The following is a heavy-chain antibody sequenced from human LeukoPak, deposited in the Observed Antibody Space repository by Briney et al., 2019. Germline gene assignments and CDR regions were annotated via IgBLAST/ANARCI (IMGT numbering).Heavy chain of an antibody. CDR3: ARDPYFDAFDM. CDR1: GFTFSSYW. J-gene: IGHJ3*02. D-gene: IGHD3-10*01. Sequence: GGSLRLSCAASGFTFSSYWMTWVRQAPGKGLEWVAHIKDDGNEQYYVDSVRGRFTISRDNAKNSLYLQTNSLRAEDTAVYYCARDPYFDAFDMWGQGTMVTVSS. V-gene: IGHV3-7*01. CDR2: IKDDGNEQ.